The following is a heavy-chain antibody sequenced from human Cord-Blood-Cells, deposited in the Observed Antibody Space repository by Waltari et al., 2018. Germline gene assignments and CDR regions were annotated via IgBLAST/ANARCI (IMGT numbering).Heavy chain of an antibody. CDR2: IYYSGST. J-gene: IGHJ4*02. V-gene: IGHV4-59*01. CDR1: GGSISSYY. Sequence: QVQLQESGPGLVKPSETLSLTCTVSGGSISSYYWTWIRQPPGKGLEWIGYIYYSGSTNYNPSLKSRVTISVDTAKTQFSLKLSSVTAADTAVYYCARGVAAAGIALDYWGQGTLVTVSS. D-gene: IGHD6-13*01. CDR3: ARGVAAAGIALDY.